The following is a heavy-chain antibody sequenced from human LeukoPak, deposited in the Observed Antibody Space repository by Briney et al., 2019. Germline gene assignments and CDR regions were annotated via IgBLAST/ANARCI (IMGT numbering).Heavy chain of an antibody. CDR2: IYYSGST. J-gene: IGHJ4*02. CDR1: GGSISSGDYY. V-gene: IGHV4-30-4*01. D-gene: IGHD3-16*01. CDR3: ARDFLHYDYVWGSSDIVDY. Sequence: SQTLSLTCTVSGGSISSGDYYWSWIRQPPGKGLEWIGYIYYSGSTYYNPSLKSRVTISVDKSKNQFSLKLSSVTAADTAVYYCARDFLHYDYVWGSSDIVDYWGQGTLVTVSS.